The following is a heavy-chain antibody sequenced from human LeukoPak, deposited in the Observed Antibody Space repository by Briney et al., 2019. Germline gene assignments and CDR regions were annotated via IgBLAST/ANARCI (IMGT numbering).Heavy chain of an antibody. J-gene: IGHJ6*02. CDR1: GFTFSSYA. D-gene: IGHD3-10*01. Sequence: GGSLRLSCAASGFTFSSYAMSWVRQAPGKGLEWVSAISGSGGSTYYADSVKGRFTISRDNSKNTLYLQMNSLRAEDTAVYYCAKDSYKDYYYYGMDVWGQGTTVTVSS. V-gene: IGHV3-23*01. CDR2: ISGSGGST. CDR3: AKDSYKDYYYYGMDV.